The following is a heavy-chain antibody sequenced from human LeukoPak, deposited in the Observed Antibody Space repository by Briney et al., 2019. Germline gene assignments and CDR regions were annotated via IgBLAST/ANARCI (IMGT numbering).Heavy chain of an antibody. CDR3: ARLRGYYYDY. Sequence: SETLSLTCTVSGGSISSYYWSWIRQPPGKGLEWIGNIYYSGSTNYNPPLKSRVTISVDTSKNQFSLKLSSVTAADTAVYYCARLRGYYYDYWGQGTQVTVSS. V-gene: IGHV4-59*08. CDR1: GGSISSYY. J-gene: IGHJ4*02. D-gene: IGHD5-12*01. CDR2: IYYSGST.